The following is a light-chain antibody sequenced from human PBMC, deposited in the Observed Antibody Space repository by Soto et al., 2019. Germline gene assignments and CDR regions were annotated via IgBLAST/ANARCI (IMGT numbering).Light chain of an antibody. J-gene: IGLJ1*01. V-gene: IGLV2-14*03. CDR3: SSYTTSNTRQIV. CDR1: SSDVGGYNY. CDR2: DVT. Sequence: QSALTQPASVSGSPGQSITISCTGTSSDVGGYNYVSWYQHHPGKAPKLIIYDVTNWPSGVSNPFSGSKSGNTASLTISGLQPEDEADYYCSSYTTSNTRQIVFGTGTQLTVL.